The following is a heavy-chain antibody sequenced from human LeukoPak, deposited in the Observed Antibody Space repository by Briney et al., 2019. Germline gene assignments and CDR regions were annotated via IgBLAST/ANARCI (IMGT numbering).Heavy chain of an antibody. J-gene: IGHJ4*02. CDR1: GYSFTSYC. CDR2: IYTVDSDT. CDR3: ARLEDCGGDCYGPFDY. V-gene: IGHV5-51*01. Sequence: GESLKSSCEGSGYSFTSYCSGWGRQMRGKGLGWMGSIYTVDSDTRYSPSFQGQVTISADKSISTAYLQWSSLKASDAAMYYCARLEDCGGDCYGPFDYWGQGTLVTVSS. D-gene: IGHD2-21*02.